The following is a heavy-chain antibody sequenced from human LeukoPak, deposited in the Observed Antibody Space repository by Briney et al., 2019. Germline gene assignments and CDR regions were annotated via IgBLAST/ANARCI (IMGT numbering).Heavy chain of an antibody. Sequence: GGSLRLSCAASGFTFSSHSMSWVRQAPAKGLEWVSYISSSSVTIYYGDSVKGRFTISRDNAQNSLYLQMNSLRAEDMALYYCAKDKGSHYYYYMDVWGKGTTVTVSS. CDR2: ISSSSVTI. J-gene: IGHJ6*03. CDR3: AKDKGSHYYYYMDV. CDR1: GFTFSSHS. V-gene: IGHV3-48*01.